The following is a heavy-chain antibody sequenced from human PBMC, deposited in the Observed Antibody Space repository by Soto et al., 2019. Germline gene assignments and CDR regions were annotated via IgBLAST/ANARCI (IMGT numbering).Heavy chain of an antibody. D-gene: IGHD3-22*01. V-gene: IGHV4-31*03. CDR3: AREDHSSFDY. CDR2: IYYSGST. J-gene: IGHJ4*02. Sequence: SETLSLTCTVSGGSISSGGYYWSWIRQHPGKGLEWIGYIYYSGSTYYNPSLKSRVTISVDTSKNQFSLKLSSVTAADTAVYYCAREDHSSFDYWGQGTLVTVSS. CDR1: GGSISSGGYY.